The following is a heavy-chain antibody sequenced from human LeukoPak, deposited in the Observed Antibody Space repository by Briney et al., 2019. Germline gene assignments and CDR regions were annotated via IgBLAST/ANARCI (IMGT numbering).Heavy chain of an antibody. CDR3: ARHIYSGTDGDAFDI. V-gene: IGHV4-39*01. CDR2: IYYSGST. CDR1: GGSISRSSYY. Sequence: SETLSLTCTVSGGSISRSSYYWGWIRQPPGKGLEWIGTIYYSGSTYYGPSLKSRVTMSVYTSKNQFSLKLNSVTAADTAVYYCARHIYSGTDGDAFDIWGQGTMVTVSS. J-gene: IGHJ3*02. D-gene: IGHD1-26*01.